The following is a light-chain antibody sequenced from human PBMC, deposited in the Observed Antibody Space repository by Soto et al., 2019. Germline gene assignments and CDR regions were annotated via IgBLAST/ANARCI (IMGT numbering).Light chain of an antibody. Sequence: IQLTQSPSSLSASVGNRVTITCRASQSITIYLNWYHQKPGKAPKLLIYGASSLQSGVPSRFSGSGSGTDFTLTISSLQPEDFATYYCQQSYITPLTFGQGTKVDIK. CDR3: QQSYITPLT. V-gene: IGKV1-39*01. CDR2: GAS. J-gene: IGKJ1*01. CDR1: QSITIY.